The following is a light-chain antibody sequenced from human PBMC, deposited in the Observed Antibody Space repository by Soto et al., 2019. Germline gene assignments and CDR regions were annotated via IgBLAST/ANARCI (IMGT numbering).Light chain of an antibody. CDR2: RDS. CDR1: NIGSKN. Sequence: SSELTQPLSVSVALGQTARITCGGNNIGSKNVHWYQQKPGQAPVLVIYRDSKRPSGIPERISGSNSGNTATLTISRAQAGDEADYYCQVWDSSTAYVVFGGGTKLTVL. CDR3: QVWDSSTAYVV. V-gene: IGLV3-9*01. J-gene: IGLJ2*01.